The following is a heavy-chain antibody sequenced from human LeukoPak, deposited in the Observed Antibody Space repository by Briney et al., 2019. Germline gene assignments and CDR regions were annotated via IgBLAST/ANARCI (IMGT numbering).Heavy chain of an antibody. J-gene: IGHJ5*02. V-gene: IGHV4-39*07. CDR1: GGSISSSSYY. D-gene: IGHD3-10*01. CDR3: ARLKAYRILGYGSGRKNWFDP. Sequence: PSETLSLTCTVSGGSISSSSYYWGWIRQPPGKGLEWIGSIYYSGSTYYNPSLKSRVTISVDTSKNQFSLKLSSVTAADTAVYYCARLKAYRILGYGSGRKNWFDPWGQGTLVTVSS. CDR2: IYYSGST.